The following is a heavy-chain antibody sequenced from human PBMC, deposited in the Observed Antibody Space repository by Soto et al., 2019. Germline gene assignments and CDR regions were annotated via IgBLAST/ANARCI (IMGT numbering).Heavy chain of an antibody. Sequence: SETLSLTCAVYGGSFSGYYWSWIRQPPGKGLEWIGEINHSGSTNYNPSLKSRVTISVDTSKNQFSLKLSSVTAADTAVYYCAHSSIFGVVIHPFDYWGQGTLVTVSS. CDR2: INHSGST. CDR1: GGSFSGYY. V-gene: IGHV4-34*01. CDR3: AHSSIFGVVIHPFDY. J-gene: IGHJ4*02. D-gene: IGHD3-3*01.